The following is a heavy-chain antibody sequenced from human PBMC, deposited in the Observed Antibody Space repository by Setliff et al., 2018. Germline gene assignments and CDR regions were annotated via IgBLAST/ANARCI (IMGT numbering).Heavy chain of an antibody. D-gene: IGHD3-16*01. Sequence: SETLSLTCTVSGDSISSDDYYWGWIRQPPGKGLEWIGSFFYSGSTFYNPSLKSRLSISVDTSKRQFSLNLRSVTAADTAVYYCARRRDSYVDYWGQGTMVTVS. V-gene: IGHV4-39*01. CDR2: FFYSGST. CDR3: ARRRDSYVDY. J-gene: IGHJ4*02. CDR1: GDSISSDDYY.